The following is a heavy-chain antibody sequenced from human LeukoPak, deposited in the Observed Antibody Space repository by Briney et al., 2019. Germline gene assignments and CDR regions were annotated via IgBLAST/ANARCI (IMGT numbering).Heavy chain of an antibody. V-gene: IGHV3-23*01. Sequence: PGGSLRLSCAASGFTLSSYAMSWVRQAPGKGLEWVSAISDSGNTYHADSVKGRFTISRANSKNTLYLQMSSLRPEDTAVYYCARDGGWLRLFDYWGQGTLVTVSS. CDR2: ISDSGNT. CDR1: GFTLSSYA. J-gene: IGHJ4*02. D-gene: IGHD5-12*01. CDR3: ARDGGWLRLFDY.